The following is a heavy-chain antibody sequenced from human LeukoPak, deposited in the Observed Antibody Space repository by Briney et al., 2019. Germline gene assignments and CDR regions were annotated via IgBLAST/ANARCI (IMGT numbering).Heavy chain of an antibody. J-gene: IGHJ6*03. V-gene: IGHV4-39*07. CDR1: GGSISSSSYY. Sequence: KTSETLSLTCTVSGGSISSSSYYWGWIRQPPGKGLEWIGSIYYSGSTYYNPSLKSRVTISVDTSKNQFSLKLSSVTAADTAVYYCASPVVRGVIPGYYLDVWGTGTTVTVSS. D-gene: IGHD3-10*01. CDR3: ASPVVRGVIPGYYLDV. CDR2: IYYSGST.